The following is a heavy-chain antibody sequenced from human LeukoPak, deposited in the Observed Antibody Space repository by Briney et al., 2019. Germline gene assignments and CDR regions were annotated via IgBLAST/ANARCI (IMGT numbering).Heavy chain of an antibody. Sequence: GGSLRLSCAASGFTFDDHGMSWVRQVPGKGLEWVSGVKWDGGSTGYADSVKGRFTISRDNAKNSLYLQMNSLRVEDTAVYHCARGAGSSWYFYFDYWGQGTLVTVSS. CDR3: ARGAGSSWYFYFDY. V-gene: IGHV3-20*01. D-gene: IGHD6-13*01. J-gene: IGHJ4*02. CDR2: VKWDGGST. CDR1: GFTFDDHG.